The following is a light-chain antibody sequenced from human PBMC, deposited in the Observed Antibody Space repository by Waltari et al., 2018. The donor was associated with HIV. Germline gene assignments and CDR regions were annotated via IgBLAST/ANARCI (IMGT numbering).Light chain of an antibody. CDR3: AAWDDIRSGWI. J-gene: IGLJ2*01. V-gene: IGLV1-47*01. Sequence: QSVLTQTPSASGPPGQRVTISCSGSTSDIGNNYVYWFQQFPGTPPNVLIYKNDQRPSGVSYRFAASKSGTSASLAISGLRTEDESDFYCAAWDDIRSGWIFGVGTKLTVL. CDR1: TSDIGNNY. CDR2: KND.